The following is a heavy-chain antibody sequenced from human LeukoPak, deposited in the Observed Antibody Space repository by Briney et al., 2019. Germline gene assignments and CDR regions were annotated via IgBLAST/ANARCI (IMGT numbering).Heavy chain of an antibody. J-gene: IGHJ4*02. D-gene: IGHD3-22*01. V-gene: IGHV3-23*01. Sequence: PGGSLRLSCAASGFTFSSYAMSWVRQAPGKGLEWVSAISGSGGSTYYADSVKGRFTISRDNSKNTLYLQMNSLRAEDTAVYYCARDLGYYYDSSLAYWGQGTLVTVSS. CDR1: GFTFSSYA. CDR2: ISGSGGST. CDR3: ARDLGYYYDSSLAY.